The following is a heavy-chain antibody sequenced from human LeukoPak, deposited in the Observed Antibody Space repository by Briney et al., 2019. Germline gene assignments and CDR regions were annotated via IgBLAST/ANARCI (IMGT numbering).Heavy chain of an antibody. J-gene: IGHJ6*03. V-gene: IGHV3-21*01. CDR2: ISSSSSYI. CDR3: ARDLMVRGVRLYYYMDV. Sequence: GGSLRLSCAASGFTFSSYWMSWVRQAPGKGLEWDSSISSSSSYIYYADSVKGRFTISRDNAKNSLYLQMNSLRAEDTAVYYCARDLMVRGVRLYYYMDVWGKGTTVTVSS. D-gene: IGHD3-10*01. CDR1: GFTFSSYW.